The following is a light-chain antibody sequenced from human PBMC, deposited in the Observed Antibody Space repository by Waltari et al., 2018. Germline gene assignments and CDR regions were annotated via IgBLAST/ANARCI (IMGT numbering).Light chain of an antibody. V-gene: IGLV2-23*02. J-gene: IGLJ1*01. CDR2: GVS. CDR1: SSDVGSYNL. Sequence: QSALTQPASVSGSPGQSITISCTGTSSDVGSYNLVSWYPPRPGKAPKLIIFGVSKRPSGVSNRFSGSKSGNTSSLTISGLRTEDEADYYCCSYAGGSAFVFGTGTKITVL. CDR3: CSYAGGSAFV.